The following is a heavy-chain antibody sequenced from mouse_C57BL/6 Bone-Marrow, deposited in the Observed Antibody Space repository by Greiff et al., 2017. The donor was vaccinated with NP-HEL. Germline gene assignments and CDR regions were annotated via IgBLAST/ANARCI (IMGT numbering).Heavy chain of an antibody. Sequence: VQLQQPGAELVKPGASVKLSCKASGYTFTSYWMHWVKQRPGQGLEWIGMIHPNSGSTNYNEKFKSKATLTVDKSSSTAYMQLSSLTSEDSAVYYCARSIYYGSRRGNYWGQGTTLTVSS. CDR1: GYTFTSYW. V-gene: IGHV1-64*01. CDR3: ARSIYYGSRRGNY. D-gene: IGHD1-1*01. CDR2: IHPNSGST. J-gene: IGHJ2*01.